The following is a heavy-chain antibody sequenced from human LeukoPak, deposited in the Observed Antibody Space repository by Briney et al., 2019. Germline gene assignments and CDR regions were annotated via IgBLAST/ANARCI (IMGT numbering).Heavy chain of an antibody. CDR3: ARDGKAGTMFRYYYYYGMDV. Sequence: HPGGSLRLSCAASGFTFSSYGMHWVRQAPGKGLEWVAVIWYDGSNKYYADSVKGRFTISRDNSKNTLYLQMNSLRAEDTAVYYCARDGKAGTMFRYYYYYGMDVWGQGTTVTVSS. V-gene: IGHV3-33*01. J-gene: IGHJ6*02. CDR2: IWYDGSNK. D-gene: IGHD6-19*01. CDR1: GFTFSSYG.